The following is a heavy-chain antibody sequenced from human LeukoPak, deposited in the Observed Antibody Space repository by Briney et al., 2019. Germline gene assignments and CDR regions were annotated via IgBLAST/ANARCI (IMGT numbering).Heavy chain of an antibody. CDR3: ARDFRDIVVVVAAHDAFDI. J-gene: IGHJ3*02. V-gene: IGHV3-7*01. CDR2: ISPDGSEK. Sequence: GGSLRPSCAASGFTFSTSWMDWVRQAPGKGLEWVTSISPDGSEKNSVDSVKGRFTISRDNAKNSLYLQMNSLRAEDTAVYYCARDFRDIVVVVAAHDAFDIWGQGTMVTVSS. D-gene: IGHD2-15*01. CDR1: GFTFSTSW.